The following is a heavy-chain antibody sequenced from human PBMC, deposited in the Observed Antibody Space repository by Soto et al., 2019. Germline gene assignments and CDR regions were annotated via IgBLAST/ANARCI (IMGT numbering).Heavy chain of an antibody. CDR1: GGSMTSCY. V-gene: IGHV4-59*01. Sequence: TLSLTCTVSGGSMTSCYWRWIRQPPGKGLEWIGYIYYSGSTNYNPSLKSRVTISVDTSKNQFSLKLSSVTAADTAVYYCARGSGYSYGRYYYYYGMDVWGQGTTVTVSS. CDR2: IYYSGST. CDR3: ARGSGYSYGRYYYYYGMDV. J-gene: IGHJ6*02. D-gene: IGHD5-18*01.